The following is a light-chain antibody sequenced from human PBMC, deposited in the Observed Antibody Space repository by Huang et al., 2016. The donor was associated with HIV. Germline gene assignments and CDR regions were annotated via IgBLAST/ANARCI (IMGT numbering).Light chain of an antibody. Sequence: DVQMTQSPSSLSASVGDRVTITCRASQSISNFLNWYQQKPGKAPNLLIYGASTLQPVVPSRFIGSGSETDFSLTITSLQPEDFVTYYCLQTLNFPPTFGQGTKV. CDR3: LQTLNFPPT. V-gene: IGKV1-39*01. J-gene: IGKJ1*01. CDR1: QSISNF. CDR2: GAS.